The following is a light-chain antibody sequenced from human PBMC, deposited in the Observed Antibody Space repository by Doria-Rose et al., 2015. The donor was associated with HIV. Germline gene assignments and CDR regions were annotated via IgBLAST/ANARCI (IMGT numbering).Light chain of an antibody. CDR3: QQYGTSRGT. CDR1: QRVKSSY. CDR2: DAS. V-gene: IGKV3-20*01. J-gene: IGKJ5*01. Sequence: TQSPGTLSLSPGERATLSCRASQRVKSSYLAWYQQKPGQAPRLLIYDASTRSTGILARFSGSGSGTDFTLTIISLEPEDVAVYYCQQYGTSRGTFGQGTRLEIK.